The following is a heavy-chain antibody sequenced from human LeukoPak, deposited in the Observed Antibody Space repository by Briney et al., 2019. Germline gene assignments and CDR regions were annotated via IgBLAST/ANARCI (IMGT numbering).Heavy chain of an antibody. CDR2: MNPNSGNT. J-gene: IGHJ6*02. CDR1: GYTFTSYD. D-gene: IGHD6-19*01. V-gene: IGHV1-8*01. Sequence: ASVKVSCKASGYTFTSYDINWVRQAPGQGLEWMGWMNPNSGNTGYAQKFQGRVTMTRNTSISTAYMELSSLRSEDTAVYYCARGRRGQWLVGVFSRGYYYGMDVWGQGTTVTVSS. CDR3: ARGRRGQWLVGVFSRGYYYGMDV.